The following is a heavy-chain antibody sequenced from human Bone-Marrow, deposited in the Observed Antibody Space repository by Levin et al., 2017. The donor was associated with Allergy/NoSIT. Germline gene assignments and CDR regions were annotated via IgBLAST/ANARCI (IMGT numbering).Heavy chain of an antibody. J-gene: IGHJ1*01. CDR1: GGAISSHY. D-gene: IGHD1-14*01. CDR2: IYNGETT. V-gene: IGHV4-59*11. Sequence: SETLSLTCTVTGGAISSHYWGWIRQSPGKGLEWIGYIYNGETTKYNPSLKSRVTISVDRAKRQVSLNLNSVTTSDPAMYYCARGWDHEHWGRGTLIAVSS. CDR3: ARGWDHEH.